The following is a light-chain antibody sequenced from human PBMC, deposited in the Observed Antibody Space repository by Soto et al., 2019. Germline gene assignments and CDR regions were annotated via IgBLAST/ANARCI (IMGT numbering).Light chain of an antibody. CDR1: QSVSSN. J-gene: IGKJ1*01. CDR3: QQYNNWPVT. V-gene: IGKV3-15*01. Sequence: EIVMTQSPATLSVSPGEGATLPCRAGQSVSSNLAWYQHKPGQAPRLLIFGASTRATGIPARFSASGSGAQLTLTISSLQSEDFAVYYCQQYNNWPVTFGQGTKV. CDR2: GAS.